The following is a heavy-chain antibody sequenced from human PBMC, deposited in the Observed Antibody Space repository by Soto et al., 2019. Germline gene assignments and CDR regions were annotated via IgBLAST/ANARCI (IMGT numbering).Heavy chain of an antibody. D-gene: IGHD2-15*01. CDR3: AGHLPSLRIDALGV. CDR2: IHTTGST. J-gene: IGHJ6*02. CDR1: GASISSGRYY. Sequence: QLQLHESGPGLVKPLETLSLTCTVSGASISSGRYYWAWIRQPPGKGLEWFATIHTTGSTYYKPSLGSRIAPSIDTSRNHFSLRLTSVTAADAAVYSCAGHLPSLRIDALGVWGQGTSVTVSS. V-gene: IGHV4-39*01.